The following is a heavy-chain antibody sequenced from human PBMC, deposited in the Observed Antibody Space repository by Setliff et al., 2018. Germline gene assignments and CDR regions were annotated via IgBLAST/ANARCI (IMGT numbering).Heavy chain of an antibody. V-gene: IGHV3-21*01. CDR2: ISSSSSYI. CDR3: ASSNYGGEDY. J-gene: IGHJ4*02. CDR1: GFTFSSYS. D-gene: IGHD4-17*01. Sequence: GGSLRLSCAASGFTFSSYSMTWVRQAPGKGLEWVSSISSSSSYIYYADSVKGRFTISRDNAKNSLYLQMNSLRAEDTAVYYCASSNYGGEDYWGQGTLVTVSS.